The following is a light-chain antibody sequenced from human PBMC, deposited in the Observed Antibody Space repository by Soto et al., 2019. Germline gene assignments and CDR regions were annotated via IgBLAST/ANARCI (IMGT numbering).Light chain of an antibody. CDR1: SSNIGAGYD. V-gene: IGLV1-40*01. J-gene: IGLJ1*01. Sequence: HSVLTQPPSVSGAPGQRVTISCTGSSSNIGAGYDVHWYQQLPGTAPKLLLYGNRNRPSGVPDRFSGSKSGTSASLAITGLQAEYLAFYYSQSCDSSLSGPYGFGSGTKV. CDR3: QSCDSSLSGPYG. CDR2: GNR.